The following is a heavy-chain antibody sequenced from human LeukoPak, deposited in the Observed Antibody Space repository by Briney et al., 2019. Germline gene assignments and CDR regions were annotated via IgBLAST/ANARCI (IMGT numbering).Heavy chain of an antibody. D-gene: IGHD3-10*01. CDR2: IYYSGST. Sequence: SETLSLTCTVSGGSISSYYWSWIRQPPGKGLEWIGYIYYSGSTNYNPSLKSRVTISVDTSKNQFSLKLSSVTAADTAVYYCARQMVRGVTSWFDPWGQGTLVTVSS. CDR1: GGSISSYY. J-gene: IGHJ5*02. CDR3: ARQMVRGVTSWFDP. V-gene: IGHV4-59*01.